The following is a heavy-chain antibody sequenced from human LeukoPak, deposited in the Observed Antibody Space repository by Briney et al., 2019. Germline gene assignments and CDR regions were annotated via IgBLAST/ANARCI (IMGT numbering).Heavy chain of an antibody. J-gene: IGHJ4*02. CDR2: ITNSGNSK. D-gene: IGHD6-6*01. V-gene: IGHV3-48*01. CDR3: ARASYDY. CDR1: GFTFTTYW. Sequence: GGSLRLSCAASGFTFTTYWMHWVRQAPGKGLVWVSYITNSGNSKSYADSVKGRFTISRDNTKNSLYLQMNGLRAEDTAVYYCARASYDYWGQGTLVTVSS.